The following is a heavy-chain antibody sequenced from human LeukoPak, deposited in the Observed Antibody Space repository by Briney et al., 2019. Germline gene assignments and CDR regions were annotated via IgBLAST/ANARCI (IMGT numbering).Heavy chain of an antibody. CDR2: ISDRGGRT. CDR1: GITLSNYG. CDR3: AKRGVVIRVILVGFHKEAYYFDS. D-gene: IGHD3-22*01. J-gene: IGHJ4*02. Sequence: PGGSLRLSCAVSGITLSNYGMSWVRQAPGKGLEWVAGISDRGGRTNYADSVKGRFTISRDNPSNTLYLQMNSLSAEDTAVYFCAKRGVVIRVILVGFHKEAYYFDSWGQGALVTVSS. V-gene: IGHV3-23*01.